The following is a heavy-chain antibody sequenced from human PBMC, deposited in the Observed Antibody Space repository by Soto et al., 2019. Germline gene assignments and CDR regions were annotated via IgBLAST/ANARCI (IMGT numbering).Heavy chain of an antibody. Sequence: QVHLVQSGAEVKKPGASVKVSYKGSGYIFTTYGITWVRQAPGQGLEWMGWISAHNGNTNYAQKLQGRVTVTRDTSTSTYYMELRHLRSDDTAGYYWARGRYGDYWGQGALVTVSS. CDR3: ARGRYGDY. J-gene: IGHJ4*02. D-gene: IGHD1-1*01. CDR2: ISAHNGNT. CDR1: GYIFTTYG. V-gene: IGHV1-18*01.